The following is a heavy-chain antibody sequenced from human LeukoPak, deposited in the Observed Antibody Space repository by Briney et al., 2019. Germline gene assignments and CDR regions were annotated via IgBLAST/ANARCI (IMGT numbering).Heavy chain of an antibody. CDR1: RYRFTTYL. J-gene: IGHJ4*02. D-gene: IGHD1-14*01. CDR2: LSPGDSNR. V-gene: IGHV5-51*01. Sequence: GESLKISCEGSRYRFTTYLLCCVRQMPGKGLEWMGILSPGDSNRRYSPSFEGQVNISADKSINTAYLQWSSLKASDTAMYYCQKVHLGCGNDYFDYWGQGTLVTVSS. CDR3: QKVHLGCGNDYFDY.